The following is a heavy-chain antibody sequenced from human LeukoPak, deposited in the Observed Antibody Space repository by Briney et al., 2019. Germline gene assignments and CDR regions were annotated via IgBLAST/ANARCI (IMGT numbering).Heavy chain of an antibody. CDR3: AREGTIFGTTANWFDP. V-gene: IGHV1-2*06. CDR1: GYTFTGYY. J-gene: IGHJ5*02. CDR2: INPNSGGT. Sequence: GASVKVSCKASGYTFTGYYMHWVRQAPGQGLEWMGRINPNSGGTNYAQKFQGRVTMPRDTSLSTAYMELSRLRSDDTAVYYCAREGTIFGTTANWFDPWGQGTLVTVSS. D-gene: IGHD3-3*02.